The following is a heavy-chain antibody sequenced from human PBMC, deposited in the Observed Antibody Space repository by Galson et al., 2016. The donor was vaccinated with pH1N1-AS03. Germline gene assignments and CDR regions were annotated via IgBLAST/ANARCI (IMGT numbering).Heavy chain of an antibody. V-gene: IGHV3-21*04. CDR3: ARDPYNSGWSNLYDD. J-gene: IGHJ3*01. CDR1: GFTFSSFR. Sequence: SLRLSCAASGFTFSSFRMTWVRQAPEEGLEWVSSISLSCTHIYYAESMKGRFTISRDNAQKSLDLQMNSLRADDTAVYDCARDPYNSGWSNLYDDWGQGTMVIVSS. CDR2: ISLSCTHI. D-gene: IGHD6-19*01.